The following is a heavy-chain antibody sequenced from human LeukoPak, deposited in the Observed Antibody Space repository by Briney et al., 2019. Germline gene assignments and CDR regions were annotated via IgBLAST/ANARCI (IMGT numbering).Heavy chain of an antibody. CDR3: STGSGHAFDI. J-gene: IGHJ3*02. Sequence: TGGSLRLSCAASGFTFSSYWMHWVRQAPGKGLVWVSRINSDGSSTSYADSVKGRFTISRDNAKNTLHVQMNSLGAEDTAVYYCSTGSGHAFDIWGRGTMVTVSS. CDR2: INSDGSST. CDR1: GFTFSSYW. V-gene: IGHV3-74*01. D-gene: IGHD3-10*01.